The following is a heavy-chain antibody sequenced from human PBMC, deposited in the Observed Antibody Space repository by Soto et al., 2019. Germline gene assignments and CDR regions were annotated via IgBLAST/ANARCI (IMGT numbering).Heavy chain of an antibody. CDR1: GFTFSGSA. J-gene: IGHJ4*02. Sequence: GGSLRLSCAASGFTFSGSAMHWVRQASGKGLEWVGRIRSKANSYATAYAASVKGRFTISRDDSKNTAYLQMNSLKTEDTAVYYCTSSVLMVYTTDYWGQGTLVTVSS. CDR2: IRSKANSYAT. D-gene: IGHD2-8*01. CDR3: TSSVLMVYTTDY. V-gene: IGHV3-73*01.